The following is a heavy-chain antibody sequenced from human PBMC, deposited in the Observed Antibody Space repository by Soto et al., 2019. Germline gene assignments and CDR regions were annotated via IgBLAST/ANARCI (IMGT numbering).Heavy chain of an antibody. CDR1: GYTFTGYY. V-gene: IGHV1-2*04. D-gene: IGHD1-26*01. Sequence: ASVKVSCKASGYTFTGYYMHWVRQAPGQGLEWMGWINPNSGGTNYAQKFQGWVTMTRDTSISTAYMELSRLRSDDTAVYYCARGGATAEYYFDYWGQGTLVTVSS. CDR3: ARGGATAEYYFDY. CDR2: INPNSGGT. J-gene: IGHJ4*02.